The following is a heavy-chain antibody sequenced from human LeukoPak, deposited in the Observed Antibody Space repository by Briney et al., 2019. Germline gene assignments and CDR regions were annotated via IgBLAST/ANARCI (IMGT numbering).Heavy chain of an antibody. CDR1: GFMFEDYG. D-gene: IGHD2-15*01. Sequence: GGSLRLSCEGSGFMFEDYGMSWVRQSPGKGLEWVSGINWNGERTDYADSVKGRFTISRDNAKKSLYLQMDGLRDEDTAMYYCARNDGGLPSWGQGTLVAVSS. CDR2: INWNGERT. J-gene: IGHJ5*02. CDR3: ARNDGGLPS. V-gene: IGHV3-20*04.